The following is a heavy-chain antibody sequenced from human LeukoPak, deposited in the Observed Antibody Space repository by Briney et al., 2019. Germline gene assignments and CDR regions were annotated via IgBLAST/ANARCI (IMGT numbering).Heavy chain of an antibody. J-gene: IGHJ3*02. D-gene: IGHD4-11*01. CDR3: ARERDYSNYGTLAFDI. V-gene: IGHV3-30*03. CDR2: ISYDGSNK. CDR1: GFTFSSYW. Sequence: GGSLRLSCAGSGFTFSSYWMHWVRQAPGKGLEWVAVISYDGSNKYYADSVKGRFTISRDNAKNTLYLQMNSLRAEDTAVYYCARERDYSNYGTLAFDIWGQGTMVTVSS.